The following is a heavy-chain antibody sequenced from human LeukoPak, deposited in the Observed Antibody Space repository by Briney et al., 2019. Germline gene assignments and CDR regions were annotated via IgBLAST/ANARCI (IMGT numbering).Heavy chain of an antibody. J-gene: IGHJ4*02. CDR2: ISSSGSTI. V-gene: IGHV3-48*03. CDR1: GFTFSSYE. D-gene: IGHD6-13*01. Sequence: GGSLRLSCAASGFTFSSYEMNWVRQAPGKGLEWVSYISSSGSTIYYADSVKGRFTISRDNAKNSLYLQMNSLRAEDTAVYYCARRLAVAAAGSHPGLRNPDYWGQGTLVTVSS. CDR3: ARRLAVAAAGSHPGLRNPDY.